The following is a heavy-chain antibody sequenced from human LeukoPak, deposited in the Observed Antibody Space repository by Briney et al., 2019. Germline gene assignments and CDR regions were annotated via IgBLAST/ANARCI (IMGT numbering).Heavy chain of an antibody. J-gene: IGHJ4*02. CDR1: GGSFSGYY. Sequence: SETLSLTCAVYGGSFSGYYWSWIRQPPGKGLEWIGEINHNGSTNYNPSLKSRVTISVDTSKNQFSLKLSSVTAADTAVYYCARGRPLYYYGSGSYYRPLDYWGQGTLVTVSS. CDR2: INHNGST. CDR3: ARGRPLYYYGSGSYYRPLDY. D-gene: IGHD3-10*01. V-gene: IGHV4-34*01.